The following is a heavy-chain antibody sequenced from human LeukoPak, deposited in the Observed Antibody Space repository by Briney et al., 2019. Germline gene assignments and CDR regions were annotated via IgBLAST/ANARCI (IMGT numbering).Heavy chain of an antibody. V-gene: IGHV3-7*01. Sequence: GGSLRLSCAASGFTFSTYNMNWVRRTPGKGLEWVANIKQDGSEKYYVDSVKGRFTISRDNAKNSLYLQMNSLRAEDTAVYYCARKNGLDYWGQGTLVTVSS. CDR1: GFTFSTYN. CDR2: IKQDGSEK. CDR3: ARKNGLDY. J-gene: IGHJ4*02.